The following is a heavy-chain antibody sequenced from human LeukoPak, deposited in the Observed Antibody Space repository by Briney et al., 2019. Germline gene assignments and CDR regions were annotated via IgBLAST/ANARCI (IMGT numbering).Heavy chain of an antibody. D-gene: IGHD4-23*01. CDR1: GVSISSYY. J-gene: IGHJ4*02. Sequence: SETLSLTCTVSGVSISSYYWTWIRQPPGKGLEWIGYIYYTDSTNYNPSLKSRVTMSVDTSKNQFSLKLSSVTAADTAVYYCARALMTTVADYWGQGTLVTASS. V-gene: IGHV4-59*01. CDR3: ARALMTTVADY. CDR2: IYYTDST.